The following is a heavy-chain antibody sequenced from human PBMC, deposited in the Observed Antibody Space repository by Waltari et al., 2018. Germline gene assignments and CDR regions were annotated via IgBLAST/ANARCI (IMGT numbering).Heavy chain of an antibody. CDR1: GGSISSSSYY. J-gene: IGHJ4*02. Sequence: QLQLQESGPGLVKPSETLSLTCTVSGGSISSSSYYWGWIRQPPGKGLEWIGSIYYSGSTYYNPSLKSRVTISGDTSKNQFSLKLSSVTAADTAVYYCARRALYSSSGVVDYWGQGTLVTVSS. V-gene: IGHV4-39*01. CDR2: IYYSGST. D-gene: IGHD6-6*01. CDR3: ARRALYSSSGVVDY.